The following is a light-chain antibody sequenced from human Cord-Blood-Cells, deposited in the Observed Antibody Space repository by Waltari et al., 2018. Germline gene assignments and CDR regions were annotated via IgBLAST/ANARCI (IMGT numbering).Light chain of an antibody. CDR2: DAS. Sequence: DIQMTQSPSTLSASVGDRVTITCRASQSISSWLAWYQQKPGKAPKLLIYDASSWESGVPSRFSGSGSGTEFTLTISSLQPDDFATYYCQQYNSYSPTFGPGTKVDIK. CDR1: QSISSW. J-gene: IGKJ3*01. V-gene: IGKV1-5*01. CDR3: QQYNSYSPT.